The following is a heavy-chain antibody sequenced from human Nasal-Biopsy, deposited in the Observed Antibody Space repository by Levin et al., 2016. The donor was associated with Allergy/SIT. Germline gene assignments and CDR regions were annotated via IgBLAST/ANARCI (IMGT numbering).Heavy chain of an antibody. J-gene: IGHJ5*01. CDR2: MYGSGSP. D-gene: IGHD2-21*02. CDR1: GASIRNSNYY. Sequence: SETLSLTCSVSGASIRNSNYYWGWIRQTPGKGLEWMGSMYGSGSPYYSPSLKSRLTISGDTSKNEFSLRLTSVTGSDTAIYYCASRKGDPEGFDSWGQGALVTVSS. CDR3: ASRKGDPEGFDS. V-gene: IGHV4-39*01.